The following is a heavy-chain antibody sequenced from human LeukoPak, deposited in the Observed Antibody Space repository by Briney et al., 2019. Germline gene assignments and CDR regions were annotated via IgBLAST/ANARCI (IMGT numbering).Heavy chain of an antibody. CDR1: GYTFTSYG. D-gene: IGHD3-22*01. J-gene: IGHJ4*02. V-gene: IGHV1-2*02. CDR3: ASSRAAYYYDSSGYPLRY. Sequence: ASVKVSCKASGYTFTSYGISWVRQAPGQGLEWMGWINPNSGGTNYAQKFQGRVTMTRDTSISTAYMELSRLRSDDTAVYYCASSRAAYYYDSSGYPLRYWGQGTLVTVSS. CDR2: INPNSGGT.